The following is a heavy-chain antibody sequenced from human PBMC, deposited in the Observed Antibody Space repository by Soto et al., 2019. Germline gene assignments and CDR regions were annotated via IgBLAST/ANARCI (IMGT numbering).Heavy chain of an antibody. J-gene: IGHJ5*02. D-gene: IGHD6-19*01. V-gene: IGHV4-59*12. Sequence: SETLSLTCTVSGGSISSYYWSWIRQPPGKGLEWIGYIYYSGSTNYNPSLKSRVTISVDTSKNQFSLRAEDTAVYYCAKEPRSLSSGWSGPPWGQGTLVTVSS. CDR3: AKEPRSLSSGWSGPP. CDR2: IYYSGST. CDR1: GGSISSYY.